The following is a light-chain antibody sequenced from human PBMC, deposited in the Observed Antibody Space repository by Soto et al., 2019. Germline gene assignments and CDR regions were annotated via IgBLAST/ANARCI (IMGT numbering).Light chain of an antibody. J-gene: IGLJ3*02. CDR2: STN. Sequence: QAVVTQEPPFSVSPGGTVTLTCGLSSGSVSTSYYPSWYQQTPGQAPRTLIYSTNTRSSGVPDRFSGSILGNKAALTITGAQADDESDYYCLLYMGSGNWVFGGGTKLTV. CDR3: LLYMGSGNWV. CDR1: SGSVSTSYY. V-gene: IGLV8-61*01.